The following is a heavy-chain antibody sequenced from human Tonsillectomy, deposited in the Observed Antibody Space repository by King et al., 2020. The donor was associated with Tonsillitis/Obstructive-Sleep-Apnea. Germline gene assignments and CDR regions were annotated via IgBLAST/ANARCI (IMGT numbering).Heavy chain of an antibody. J-gene: IGHJ5*02. CDR3: ARHPLLPRGLTRFDP. D-gene: IGHD3-22*01. V-gene: IGHV4-39*01. CDR2: IYYSGST. CDR1: GGSINSSSYY. Sequence: QLQESGPGLVKPSETLSLTCTVSGGSINSSSYYWGWIRQPPGKGLEWIGSIYYSGSTYYNPSLKSRVTISVDTSKNQFSLKLSSVTAEDTAVYYCARHPLLPRGLTRFDPWGQGTLVTVSS.